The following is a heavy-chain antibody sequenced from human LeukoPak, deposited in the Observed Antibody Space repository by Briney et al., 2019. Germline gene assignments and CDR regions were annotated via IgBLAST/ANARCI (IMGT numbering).Heavy chain of an antibody. CDR1: GFTFSSYG. D-gene: IGHD1-26*01. CDR2: IRYDGSNR. Sequence: GGSLRLSCAASGFTFSSYGMHWVRQAPGKGLEWVAFIRYDGSNRYYADSVKGRFTISRDNSKNTLYLQMNSLRAEDTAVYYCAKDRGGSYFGSAFDYWGQGTLATVSS. CDR3: AKDRGGSYFGSAFDY. V-gene: IGHV3-30*02. J-gene: IGHJ4*02.